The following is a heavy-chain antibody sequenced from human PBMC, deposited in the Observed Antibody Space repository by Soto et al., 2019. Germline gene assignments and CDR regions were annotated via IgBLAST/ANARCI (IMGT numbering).Heavy chain of an antibody. Sequence: EVQLLESGGGLVQPGRSLRLSCAASGFTFDDYAMHWVRQAPGKGLEWVSGISWNSGSIGYADSVKGRFTISRDNAKNSLYLQMNSLRAEDTALYYCASTRGEVWGLGTLVTVSS. CDR3: ASTRGEV. CDR1: GFTFDDYA. D-gene: IGHD3-16*01. J-gene: IGHJ4*02. CDR2: ISWNSGSI. V-gene: IGHV3-9*01.